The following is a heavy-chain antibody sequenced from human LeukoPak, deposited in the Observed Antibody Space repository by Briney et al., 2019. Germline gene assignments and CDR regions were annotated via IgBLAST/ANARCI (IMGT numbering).Heavy chain of an antibody. D-gene: IGHD6-19*01. J-gene: IGHJ5*02. CDR3: AKCSRAGYASGWCNWMDP. CDR1: GFAFSSDA. Sequence: GGSLRLSCTASGFAFSSDAMNWVCQAPGKGLEWVSSIGGSGGGSTQYADSVKGRFTISRDNSKDTLYLQMNSLRADDTAIYYCAKCSRAGYASGWCNWMDPWGQGTLVTVSS. V-gene: IGHV3-23*01. CDR2: IGGSGGGST.